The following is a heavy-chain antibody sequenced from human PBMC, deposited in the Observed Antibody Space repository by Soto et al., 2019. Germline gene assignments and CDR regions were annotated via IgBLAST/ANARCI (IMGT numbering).Heavy chain of an antibody. Sequence: QLQLQESGSGLVKPSQTLSLTCAVSGGSISSGGYSWSWIRQPSGKGLEWIGYIYHSGSTYYNPSLKSRVTIAVDRSKNQCALKLSSVTAADTAVYYCARGSTSGNDWYFDLWGRGTLVTVS. J-gene: IGHJ2*01. CDR3: ARGSTSGNDWYFDL. CDR2: IYHSGST. CDR1: GGSISSGGYS. V-gene: IGHV4-30-2*01.